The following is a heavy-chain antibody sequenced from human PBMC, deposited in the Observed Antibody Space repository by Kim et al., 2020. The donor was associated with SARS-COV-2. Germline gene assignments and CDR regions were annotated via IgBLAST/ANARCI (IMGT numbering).Heavy chain of an antibody. V-gene: IGHV1-18*01. CDR3: AREGDYHGSGTYSPPKYYGMDV. CDR2: ISPYNDNT. CDR1: GDTFSNYG. Sequence: ASVKVSCKTSGDTFSNYGFSWVRQAPGQGLEWMGWISPYNDNTNYAEKFQGRVFMTTDTATRTAYMVLRSLTSDDTAIYYCAREGDYHGSGTYSPPKYYGMDVWGQGTTVIVSS. J-gene: IGHJ6*02. D-gene: IGHD3-10*01.